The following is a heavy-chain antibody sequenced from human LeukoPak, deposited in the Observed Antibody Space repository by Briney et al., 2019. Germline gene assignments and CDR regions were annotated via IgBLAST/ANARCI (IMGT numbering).Heavy chain of an antibody. CDR1: GFTFSNYW. J-gene: IGHJ4*02. D-gene: IGHD3-16*02. Sequence: TGGSLRLSCAASGFTFSNYWMSWVRQAPGKGLEWVANIKQDGSDKYYVDSVKGRFTISRDNAKNSLYLQVNSLRAEDTDVYYCARDSSPGYYDYVWGTYPRYWGQGTLVTVSS. CDR2: IKQDGSDK. V-gene: IGHV3-7*05. CDR3: ARDSSPGYYDYVWGTYPRY.